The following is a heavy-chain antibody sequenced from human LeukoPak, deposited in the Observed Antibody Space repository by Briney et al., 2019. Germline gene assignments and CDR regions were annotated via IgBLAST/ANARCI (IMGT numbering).Heavy chain of an antibody. CDR1: GYTFTSYG. J-gene: IGHJ4*02. V-gene: IGHV1-18*01. D-gene: IGHD3-22*01. CDR3: ARAPYYYDSSGCYYLYY. Sequence: ASVKVSCKASGYTFTSYGISWVRQAPGQGLEWMGWISAYNGNTNYAQKLQGRVTMTTDTSTSTAYMELRSLRSDDTAVYYCARAPYYYDSSGCYYLYYWGQGTLVTVSS. CDR2: ISAYNGNT.